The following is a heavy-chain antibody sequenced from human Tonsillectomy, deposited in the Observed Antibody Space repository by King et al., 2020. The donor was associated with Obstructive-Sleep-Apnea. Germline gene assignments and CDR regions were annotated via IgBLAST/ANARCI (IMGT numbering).Heavy chain of an antibody. CDR3: ARSRIIAAAGTAQGGWFDP. J-gene: IGHJ5*02. V-gene: IGHV4-59*01. CDR1: GGSISSYY. Sequence: QLQESGPGLVKPSETLSLTCTVSGGSISSYYWSWIRQPPGKGLEWIGYIYYSGSTNYKSSLKSRVTISVDTSKNQFSLKRNSVTAADTAVYYCARSRIIAAAGTAQGGWFDPWGQGTLVTVSS. CDR2: IYYSGST. D-gene: IGHD6-13*01.